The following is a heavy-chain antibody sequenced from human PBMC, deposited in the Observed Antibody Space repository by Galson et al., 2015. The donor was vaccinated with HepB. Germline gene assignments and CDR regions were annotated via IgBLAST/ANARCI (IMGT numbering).Heavy chain of an antibody. Sequence: SLRLSCAASGFTFSSYGMHWVRQAPGRGREGVAVISYDGSEKYYAGSVKGRLTISRDNAENSLYLQMNSLRAEDTAVYYCGWDMDVWGQGTTVTVSS. CDR2: ISYDGSEK. D-gene: IGHD1-26*01. V-gene: IGHV3-30*03. CDR1: GFTFSSYG. CDR3: GWDMDV. J-gene: IGHJ6*02.